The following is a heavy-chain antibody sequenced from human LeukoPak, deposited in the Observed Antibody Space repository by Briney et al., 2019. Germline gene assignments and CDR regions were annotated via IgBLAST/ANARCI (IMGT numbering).Heavy chain of an antibody. J-gene: IGHJ5*02. CDR2: IYTSGRT. Sequence: SETLSLMCTVSGRSISSYYWRWIRQPAGRGLECIGRIYTSGRTNHNTSRKSRVTKPVNTSKKQFSLKMSSVTDANTAVYYYARDYRQGELLISHCFDPWGQGTLVTASS. V-gene: IGHV4-4*07. D-gene: IGHD1-7*01. CDR3: ARDYRQGELLISHCFDP. CDR1: GRSISSYY.